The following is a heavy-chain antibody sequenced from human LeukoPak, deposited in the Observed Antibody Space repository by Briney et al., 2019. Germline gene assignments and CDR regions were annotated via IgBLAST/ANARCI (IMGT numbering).Heavy chain of an antibody. CDR2: INPNSGGT. D-gene: IGHD2-15*01. CDR1: GYTFTGYY. V-gene: IGHV1-2*04. CDR3: ATGRLPPVYCSGGSCYDEGFLDY. J-gene: IGHJ4*02. Sequence: ASVKVSCKAPGYTFTGYYMHWVRQAPGQGLEWMGWINPNSGGTNYAQKFQGWVTMTEDTSTDTAYMELSSLRSEDTAVYYCATGRLPPVYCSGGSCYDEGFLDYWGQGTLVTVSS.